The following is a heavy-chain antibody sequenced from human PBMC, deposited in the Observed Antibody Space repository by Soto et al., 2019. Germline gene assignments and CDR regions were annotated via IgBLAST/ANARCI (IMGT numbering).Heavy chain of an antibody. CDR2: IKRNSDGGTT. Sequence: GGSLRLSCAASGFSFTNAWMNWVRQAQGKGLEWVGRIKRNSDGGTTDYAAPVKGRFTISRDDSKNTLYLQMNSLQTEDTAVYYCTTVFYDSGGNPDYWGQGTLVTVSS. V-gene: IGHV3-15*07. J-gene: IGHJ4*02. CDR1: GFSFTNAW. D-gene: IGHD3-22*01. CDR3: TTVFYDSGGNPDY.